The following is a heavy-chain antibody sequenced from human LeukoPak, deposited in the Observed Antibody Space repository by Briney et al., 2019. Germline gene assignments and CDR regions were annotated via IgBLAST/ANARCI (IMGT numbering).Heavy chain of an antibody. Sequence: GESLKISCKGSGYSFTSYWIGWVRQMPGKGLEWMGIIYPGDSDTRYSPSFQGQVTISADKSISTAYLQWSSLKASDTAMYYCARRGCSSTSCYSTEDAFDIRGQVTMVTVSS. CDR2: IYPGDSDT. V-gene: IGHV5-51*01. CDR3: ARRGCSSTSCYSTEDAFDI. J-gene: IGHJ3*02. CDR1: GYSFTSYW. D-gene: IGHD2-2*01.